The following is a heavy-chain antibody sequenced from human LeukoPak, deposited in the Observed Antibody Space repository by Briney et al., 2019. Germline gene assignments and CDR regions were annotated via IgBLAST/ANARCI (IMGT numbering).Heavy chain of an antibody. V-gene: IGHV4-59*01. J-gene: IGHJ4*02. Sequence: SETLSLTCTVSGGSISSYYWSWIRQPPGKGLEWIGYIYYSGSTNYNPSLKSRVTISVDTSKNQFSLKLSSVTAADTAVYYCARISTMVRGLVDYWGQGTLVTVSS. CDR1: GGSISSYY. CDR3: ARISTMVRGLVDY. D-gene: IGHD3-10*01. CDR2: IYYSGST.